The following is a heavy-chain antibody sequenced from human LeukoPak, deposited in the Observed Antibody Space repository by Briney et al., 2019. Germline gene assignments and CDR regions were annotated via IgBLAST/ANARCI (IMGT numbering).Heavy chain of an antibody. D-gene: IGHD4-17*01. CDR2: ISSSSSYI. CDR1: GFTLSSYS. J-gene: IGHJ4*02. V-gene: IGHV3-21*01. Sequence: GGSLRLSCAASGFTLSSYSMNWVRQAPGKGLEWVSSISSSSSYIYYADSVKGRFTISRDNAKNSLYLQMNSLRAEDTAVYYCARDLNFNPYYGDYEPPVPVGTRDFDYWGQGTLVTVSS. CDR3: ARDLNFNPYYGDYEPPVPVGTRDFDY.